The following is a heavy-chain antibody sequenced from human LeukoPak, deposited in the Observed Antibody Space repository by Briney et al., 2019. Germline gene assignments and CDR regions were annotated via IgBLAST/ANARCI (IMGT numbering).Heavy chain of an antibody. J-gene: IGHJ3*02. CDR1: GFTFSSYS. CDR2: ISSSSSTI. Sequence: GGSLRLSCAASGFTFSSYSMNWVRQAPGKGLEWVSYISSSSSTIYYADSVKGRFTISRDNAKNSLYLQMNSLRAEDTAVYYCARDARITIFGVVNGDAFDIWGQGTMVTVSS. V-gene: IGHV3-48*01. CDR3: ARDARITIFGVVNGDAFDI. D-gene: IGHD3-3*01.